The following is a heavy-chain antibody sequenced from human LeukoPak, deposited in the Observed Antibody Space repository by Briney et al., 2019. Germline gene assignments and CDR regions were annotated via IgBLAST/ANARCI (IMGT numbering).Heavy chain of an antibody. CDR3: ARDKGGVRGVMG. D-gene: IGHD3-10*01. CDR1: GFTFSAYE. Sequence: GGSLRLSCAASGFTFSAYEMNWVRQAPGKGLEWVSYIGSSGSTVYYADSVRGRFTISRDNAKNSLYLQMNSLRAEDTAVYYCARDKGGVRGVMGWGQGTLVTVSS. J-gene: IGHJ4*02. V-gene: IGHV3-48*03. CDR2: IGSSGSTV.